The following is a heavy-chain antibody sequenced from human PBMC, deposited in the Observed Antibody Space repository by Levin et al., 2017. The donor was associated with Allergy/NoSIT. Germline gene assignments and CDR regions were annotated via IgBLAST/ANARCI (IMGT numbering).Heavy chain of an antibody. J-gene: IGHJ4*02. CDR1: GFTFSSYA. V-gene: IGHV3-23*01. Sequence: GGSLRLSCAASGFTFSSYAMSWVRQAPGKGLEWVSAISSSGGSTYYADSVKGRFTISRDNSKNTLYLQMNSLRAEDTAVYYCAKDGRIVGATWAVYWGQGTLVTVSS. CDR3: AKDGRIVGATWAVY. D-gene: IGHD1-26*01. CDR2: ISSSGGST.